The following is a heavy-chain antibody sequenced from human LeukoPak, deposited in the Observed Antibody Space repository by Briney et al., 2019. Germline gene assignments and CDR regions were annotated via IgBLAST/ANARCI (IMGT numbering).Heavy chain of an antibody. J-gene: IGHJ4*02. Sequence: ASVKVSCKASGYTFTGYYMHWVRQAPGQGLEWMGWINPNSGGTNYAQKFQGRVTMTRDTPISTAYMELSRLRSDDTAVYYCARDPGGFSSYFDYWGQGTLVTVSS. CDR1: GYTFTGYY. D-gene: IGHD2-15*01. V-gene: IGHV1-2*02. CDR3: ARDPGGFSSYFDY. CDR2: INPNSGGT.